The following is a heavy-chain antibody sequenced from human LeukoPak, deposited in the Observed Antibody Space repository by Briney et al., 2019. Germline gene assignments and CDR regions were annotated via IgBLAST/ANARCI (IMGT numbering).Heavy chain of an antibody. D-gene: IGHD5-18*01. CDR2: IKWDGSEK. V-gene: IGHV3-7*04. J-gene: IGHJ4*02. Sequence: GGSLRLSCEASGFSIKIYWMNWVRQAPGKGLEWVANIKWDGSEKYYVDSVKGRFSISRDNAKNSLFLQINNPRVEDTAAYYCARGAGYNAFVLFPFNSWAQEPPLTVPS. CDR1: GFSIKIYW. CDR3: ARGAGYNAFVLFPFNS.